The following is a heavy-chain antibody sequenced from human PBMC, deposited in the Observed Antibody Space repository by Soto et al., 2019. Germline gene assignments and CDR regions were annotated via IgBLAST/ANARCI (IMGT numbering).Heavy chain of an antibody. CDR3: ARDRVAAAGTGGYYYYYGMDV. Sequence: ASVKVSCKASGYTFTGHYMHWVRQAPGQGLEWMGWINPNSGGTNYAQKFQGWVTMTRDTSISTAYMELSRLRSDDTAVYYCARDRVAAAGTGGYYYYYGMDVWGQGTTVTVSS. J-gene: IGHJ6*02. V-gene: IGHV1-2*04. CDR1: GYTFTGHY. CDR2: INPNSGGT. D-gene: IGHD6-13*01.